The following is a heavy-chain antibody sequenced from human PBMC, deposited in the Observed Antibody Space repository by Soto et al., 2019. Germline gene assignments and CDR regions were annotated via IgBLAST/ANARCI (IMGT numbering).Heavy chain of an antibody. CDR3: ARDRARYCSGGSCYTGDY. CDR2: IIPILGIA. CDR1: GGTFSSYT. V-gene: IGHV1-69*08. D-gene: IGHD2-15*01. J-gene: IGHJ4*02. Sequence: QVQLVQSGAEVKKPGSSVKVSCKASGGTFSSYTISWVRQAPGQGLEWMGRIIPILGIANYAQKFQGRVTITADKSTSTAYMELSSLRDEDTAVYYCARDRARYCSGGSCYTGDYWGQGTLVTVSS.